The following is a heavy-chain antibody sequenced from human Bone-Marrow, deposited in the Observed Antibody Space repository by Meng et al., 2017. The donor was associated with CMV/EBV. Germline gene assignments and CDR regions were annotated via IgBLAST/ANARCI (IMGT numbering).Heavy chain of an antibody. CDR3: AREGSSSPLRFYYYGMDV. CDR1: GFTFSSHA. D-gene: IGHD6-6*01. J-gene: IGHJ6*02. V-gene: IGHV3-23*01. CDR2: ISESGSSI. Sequence: GESLKISCAASGFTFSSHAMSWVRQAPGKGLEWVSAISESGSSIYYAGSVKGRFTISRDNSKNTLHLQMNSLRAEDTAVYYCAREGSSSPLRFYYYGMDVWGQGTTVTVSS.